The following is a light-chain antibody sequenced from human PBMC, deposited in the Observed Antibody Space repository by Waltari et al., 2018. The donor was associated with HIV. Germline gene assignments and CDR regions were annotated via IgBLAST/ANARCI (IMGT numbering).Light chain of an antibody. V-gene: IGLV2-8*01. CDR2: EVS. J-gene: IGLJ2*01. CDR3: SSYTGSDNLV. CDR1: SSDVGGYNY. Sequence: QSALTQPPSASGSPGQSVTISCTGTSSDVGGYNYVSWYQQHPGKAPKLIIYEVSKVPSVVPDRFSGSGSGNTASLAVSGLQAEDEADYYCSSYTGSDNLVFGGGTKLTVL.